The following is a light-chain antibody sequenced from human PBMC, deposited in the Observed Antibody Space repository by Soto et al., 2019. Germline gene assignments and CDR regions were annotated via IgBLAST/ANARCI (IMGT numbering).Light chain of an antibody. CDR2: DVS. CDR1: SSEVGGYNY. V-gene: IGLV2-14*01. Sequence: QSVLTQPASVSGSPGQSITISCTGTSSEVGGYNYVSWYQQHPGKAPKLMIYDVSNRPSGVSNRFSGSKSGNTASLTISGFQSVDEADYYCSSYTSSSTLYVFGTGTKVTVL. CDR3: SSYTSSSTLYV. J-gene: IGLJ1*01.